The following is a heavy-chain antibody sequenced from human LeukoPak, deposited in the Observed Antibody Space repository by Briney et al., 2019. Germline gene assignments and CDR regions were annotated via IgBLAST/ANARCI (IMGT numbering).Heavy chain of an antibody. CDR2: ISYDGSNK. J-gene: IGHJ6*04. CDR3: AREGDYDILATYYYYYGMDV. V-gene: IGHV3-30*04. Sequence: GGSLRLSCAASGFTFSSYAMHWVRQAPGKRLEWVAVISYDGSNKYYADSVKGRFTISRDNSKNTLYLQMNSLRAEDTAVYYCAREGDYDILATYYYYYGMDVWGKGTTVTVSS. D-gene: IGHD3-9*01. CDR1: GFTFSSYA.